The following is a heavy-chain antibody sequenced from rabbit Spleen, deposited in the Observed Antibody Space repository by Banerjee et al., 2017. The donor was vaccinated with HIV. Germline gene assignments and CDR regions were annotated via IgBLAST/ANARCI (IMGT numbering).Heavy chain of an antibody. J-gene: IGHJ4*01. CDR3: ARFYAGYGDFGYAAM. CDR2: IDTGSRDFT. D-gene: IGHD7-1*01. V-gene: IGHV1S40*01. CDR1: GFDFSAYTF. Sequence: LVEYGGDLVQPGASLTLTCTASGFDFSAYTFMCWVRQAPGKGLEWIACIDTGSRDFTYYASWAKGRFTISKTSSTTVTLQMTSLTVADTATYFCARFYAGYGDFGYAAMWGPGTLVTVS.